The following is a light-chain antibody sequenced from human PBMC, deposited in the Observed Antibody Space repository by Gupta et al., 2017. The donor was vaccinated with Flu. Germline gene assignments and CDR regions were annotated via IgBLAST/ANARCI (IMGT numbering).Light chain of an antibody. Sequence: QSVLTQPPSVSGAPWQRVTISCAGSSSDIGSFDVHWYQQLPGTAPKLLTYGNTNRPSGVPDRFSGSKSGTSASLAITGLQAEDEADYYCQSHDNSLFWVFGGGTKLTVL. J-gene: IGLJ3*02. CDR2: GNT. CDR1: SSDIGSFD. V-gene: IGLV1-40*01. CDR3: QSHDNSLFWV.